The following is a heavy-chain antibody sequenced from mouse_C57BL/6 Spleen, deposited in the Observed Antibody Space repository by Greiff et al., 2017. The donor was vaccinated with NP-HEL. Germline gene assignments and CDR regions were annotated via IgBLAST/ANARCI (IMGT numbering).Heavy chain of an antibody. V-gene: IGHV1-69*01. CDR3: ARGGTGRGFAY. J-gene: IGHJ3*01. Sequence: QVQLQQPVAELVMPGASVKLSCKASGYTFTSHRMHWVKQRPGQGLEWIGEIDPSDSYTNYTQKSTGKSTLTVDTSSRPAYMQLRRLTSGYSAVYYWARGGTGRGFAYWGQETRVTGS. CDR2: IDPSDSYT. CDR1: GYTFTSHR. D-gene: IGHD4-1*01.